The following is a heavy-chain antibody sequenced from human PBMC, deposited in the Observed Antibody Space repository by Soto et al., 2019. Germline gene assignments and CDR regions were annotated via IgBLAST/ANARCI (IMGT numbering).Heavy chain of an antibody. D-gene: IGHD2-15*01. V-gene: IGHV3-21*01. Sequence: EVQLVESGGGLVKPGGSLRLSCAASGFTFSSYSMNWVRQAPGKGLEWVSSISSSSSYIYYADSVKGRFTISRDNAKNSLYLQMNSLRAEDTAVYYCARDCGGSCYSKHRPFDYWGQGTLVTVSS. CDR2: ISSSSSYI. CDR3: ARDCGGSCYSKHRPFDY. CDR1: GFTFSSYS. J-gene: IGHJ4*02.